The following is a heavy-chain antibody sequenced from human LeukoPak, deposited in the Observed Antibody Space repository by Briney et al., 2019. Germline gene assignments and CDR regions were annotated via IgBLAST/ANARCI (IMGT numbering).Heavy chain of an antibody. J-gene: IGHJ5*02. CDR1: GYTFTGYY. Sequence: ASVKVSCKASGYTFTGYYMYWVRHAPGQGLECLGRINPNSGGTNYAQKFQGRVTMTRDTSISTAYMELSRLRSDDTAVYYCARGLYGDQNWFDPWGQGTLVTVSS. V-gene: IGHV1-2*06. D-gene: IGHD4-17*01. CDR2: INPNSGGT. CDR3: ARGLYGDQNWFDP.